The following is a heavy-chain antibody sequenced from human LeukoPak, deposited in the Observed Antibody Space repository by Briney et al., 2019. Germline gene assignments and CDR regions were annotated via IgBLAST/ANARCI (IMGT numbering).Heavy chain of an antibody. J-gene: IGHJ6*02. V-gene: IGHV5-51*01. Sequence: GESLKISCKASGYSFTTYWVAWVRQMPGKGLEWMGMISPGDFDTRYTPSFKGQVTISADKSISTAYLQWSSLKASDTAIYYCARRQGGMDVWGQGTTVTVSS. CDR1: GYSFTTYW. CDR3: ARRQGGMDV. CDR2: ISPGDFDT.